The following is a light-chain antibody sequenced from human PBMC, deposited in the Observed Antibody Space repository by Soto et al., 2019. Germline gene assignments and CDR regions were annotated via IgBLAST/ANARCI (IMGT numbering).Light chain of an antibody. Sequence: CAAVGKRVDIGGRAAESISRHLNWYQQKPGRAPDLLIYAASTLQNGVPSRFTVSGSGTENTLPRSRQPLEDFATYYDQQDYSTLATYGQGTRLEIK. CDR1: ESISRH. CDR3: QQDYSTLAT. J-gene: IGKJ5*01. V-gene: IGKV1-39*01. CDR2: AAS.